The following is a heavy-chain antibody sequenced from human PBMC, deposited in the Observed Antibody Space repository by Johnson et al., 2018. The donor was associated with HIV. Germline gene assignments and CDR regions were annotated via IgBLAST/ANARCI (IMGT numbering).Heavy chain of an antibody. CDR2: VYSDGATI. CDR3: SSDNGGTKDAFDM. CDR1: GFTFSNSG. V-gene: IGHV3-74*02. J-gene: IGHJ3*02. D-gene: IGHD1-1*01. Sequence: VQLVESGGGVVKPGGSLTLSCAASGFTFSNSGMHWVRQAPGEGLVWVTGVYSDGATINYDDSVKGRFTISRDTSKNTLYLQMNSLRAEDTAVYYCSSDNGGTKDAFDMWGQGTMVTVSS.